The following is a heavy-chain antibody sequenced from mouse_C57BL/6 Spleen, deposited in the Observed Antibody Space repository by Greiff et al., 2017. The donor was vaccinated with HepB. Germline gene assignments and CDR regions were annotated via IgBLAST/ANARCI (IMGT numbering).Heavy chain of an antibody. CDR3: GTGGSSPYWYFDV. D-gene: IGHD1-1*01. V-gene: IGHV1-26*01. Sequence: EVQLQQSGPELVKPGASVKISCKASGYTFTDYYMNWVKQSHGKSLEWIGDINPNNGGTSYNQKFKGKATLTVDKSSSTAYMELRSLTSEDSAVYYCGTGGSSPYWYFDVWGTGTTVTVSS. CDR2: INPNNGGT. CDR1: GYTFTDYY. J-gene: IGHJ1*03.